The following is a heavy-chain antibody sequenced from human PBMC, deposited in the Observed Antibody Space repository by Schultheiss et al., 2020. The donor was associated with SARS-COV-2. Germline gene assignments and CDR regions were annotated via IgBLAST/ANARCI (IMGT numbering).Heavy chain of an antibody. CDR2: ISGSGGST. J-gene: IGHJ6*02. D-gene: IGHD2-2*01. Sequence: GGSLRLSCAASGFAFSSSWMNWVRQAPGKGLEWVSAISGSGGSTYYADSVKGRFTISRDNSKNTLYLQMNSLRAEDTAVYYCASCGASCHYYGMDVWGQGTTVTVSS. CDR1: GFAFSSSW. V-gene: IGHV3-23*01. CDR3: ASCGASCHYYGMDV.